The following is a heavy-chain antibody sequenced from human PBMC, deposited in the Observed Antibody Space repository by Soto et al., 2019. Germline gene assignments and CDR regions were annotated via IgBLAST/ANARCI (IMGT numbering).Heavy chain of an antibody. CDR2: ISAYNGNT. V-gene: IGHV1-18*01. CDR3: ARDSNRGYYGSGSYYTNWFDP. CDR1: GYTFTSYG. J-gene: IGHJ5*02. D-gene: IGHD3-10*01. Sequence: ASVKVSCKASGYTFTSYGISWVRQAPGQGLEWMGWISAYNGNTNYAQKLQGRVTMTTDTSTSTAYMELRSLRSDDTAVYYCARDSNRGYYGSGSYYTNWFDPWGQGTLVTVSS.